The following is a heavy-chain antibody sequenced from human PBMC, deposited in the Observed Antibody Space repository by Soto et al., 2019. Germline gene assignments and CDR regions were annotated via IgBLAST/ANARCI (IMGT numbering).Heavy chain of an antibody. Sequence: QVQLVQSGAEVRKPGASVTVSCKASGYTFNRYAISWLRQAPGQGPEWMGWITGDTLEASYAGKFQGRVSLTRNTSTRTVYMEVSSLRYYDTGVYDYARNRPTAHWGQGALVTVSS. CDR2: ITGDTLEA. J-gene: IGHJ4*02. CDR1: GYTFNRYA. CDR3: ARNRPTAH. V-gene: IGHV1-18*01.